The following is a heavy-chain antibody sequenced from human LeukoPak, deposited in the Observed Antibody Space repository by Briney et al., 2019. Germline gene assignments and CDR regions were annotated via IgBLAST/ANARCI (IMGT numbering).Heavy chain of an antibody. CDR3: ARDPLAYCGGDCYFDY. CDR2: IYHSGST. D-gene: IGHD2-21*02. CDR1: GYSISSGYY. Sequence: SETLSLTCTVSGYSISSGYYWGWIRQPPGKGLEWIGSIYHSGSTYYNPSLKSRVTISVDTSKNQFSLKLSSVTAADTAVYYCARDPLAYCGGDCYFDYWGQGTLVTVSS. J-gene: IGHJ4*02. V-gene: IGHV4-38-2*02.